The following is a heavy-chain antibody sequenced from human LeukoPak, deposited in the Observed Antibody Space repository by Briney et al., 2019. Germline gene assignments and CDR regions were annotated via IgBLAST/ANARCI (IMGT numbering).Heavy chain of an antibody. CDR2: ISWNSGSI. Sequence: GGSLRLSCAASGFTFDDYAMHWVRQAPGKGLEWVSGISWNSGSIGYADSVKGRFTISRDNAKNSLYLQMNSLRAEDTALYYCAKDADEVAGEFDYWGQGTLVTVSS. D-gene: IGHD6-19*01. V-gene: IGHV3-9*01. CDR1: GFTFDDYA. CDR3: AKDADEVAGEFDY. J-gene: IGHJ4*02.